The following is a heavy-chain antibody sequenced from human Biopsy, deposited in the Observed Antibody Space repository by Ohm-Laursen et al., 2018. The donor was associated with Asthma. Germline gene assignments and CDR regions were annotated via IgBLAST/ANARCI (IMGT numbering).Heavy chain of an antibody. J-gene: IGHJ4*02. D-gene: IGHD3-3*01. CDR2: GGSYYDGGLK. CDR1: GFTFRSYA. CDR3: ARDVMEWYLPAFDF. Sequence: LSLTCVASGFTFRSYAMHWVRQALGKGLEWVAVGGSYYDGGLKYYADSVNGRFTVSRDDSKNTLYLQMNSLRPDDTAVYYCARDVMEWYLPAFDFWGQGTLVTVSS. V-gene: IGHV3-30-3*01.